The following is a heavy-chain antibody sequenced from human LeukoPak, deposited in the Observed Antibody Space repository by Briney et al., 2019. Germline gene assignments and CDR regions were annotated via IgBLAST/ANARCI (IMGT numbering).Heavy chain of an antibody. V-gene: IGHV4-30-4*08. CDR3: ARESYGSGSYSTRCFDY. D-gene: IGHD3-10*01. J-gene: IGHJ4*02. CDR1: GGSISSSSYY. Sequence: SETLSLTCTVSGGSISSSSYYWGWIRQPPGKGLEWIGYIYYSGSTYYNPSLKSRVTISVDTSKNQFSLKLSSVTAADTAVYYCARESYGSGSYSTRCFDYWGQGTLVTVSS. CDR2: IYYSGST.